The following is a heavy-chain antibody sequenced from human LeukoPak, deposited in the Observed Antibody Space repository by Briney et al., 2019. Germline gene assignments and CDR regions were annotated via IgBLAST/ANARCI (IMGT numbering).Heavy chain of an antibody. CDR1: GGTFSSYA. J-gene: IGHJ5*02. Sequence: SVKVSCKASGGTFSSYAISWVRQAPGQGLEWMGGIIPIFGTANYAQKFQGRVTITTDESTSTAYMELSSLRSEDTAVYYCANSPRGSIAARPWFDPWGQGTLVTVSS. D-gene: IGHD6-6*01. CDR3: ANSPRGSIAARPWFDP. CDR2: IIPIFGTA. V-gene: IGHV1-69*05.